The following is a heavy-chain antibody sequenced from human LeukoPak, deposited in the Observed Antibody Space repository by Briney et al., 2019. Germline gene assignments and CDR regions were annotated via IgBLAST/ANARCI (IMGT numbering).Heavy chain of an antibody. D-gene: IGHD3-22*01. CDR3: ARGGDYYDSSGYGPMDV. Sequence: ASVKVSCKASGYTFTSYYMHWVRQAPGQGLEWMGIINPSGGSTSYAQKFQGRVTMTRDMSTSTVYMELSSLRSEDTAVYYCARGGDYYDSSGYGPMDVWGKGTTVTVSS. CDR2: INPSGGST. J-gene: IGHJ6*03. CDR1: GYTFTSYY. V-gene: IGHV1-46*01.